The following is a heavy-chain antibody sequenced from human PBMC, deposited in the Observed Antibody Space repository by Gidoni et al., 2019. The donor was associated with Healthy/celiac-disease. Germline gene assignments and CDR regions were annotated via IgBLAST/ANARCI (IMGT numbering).Heavy chain of an antibody. D-gene: IGHD3-10*01. CDR1: GFTFRSYG. Sequence: QVQLVESGGGVVQPGRSLRLSCAASGFTFRSYGMHWVRQAPGKGLEWVAVIWYDGSNKYYADSVKGRFTISRDNSKNTLYLQMNSLRAEDTALYYCARDCRPWFGEFDAFDIWGQGSMVTVSS. J-gene: IGHJ3*02. CDR3: ARDCRPWFGEFDAFDI. CDR2: IWYDGSNK. V-gene: IGHV3-33*01.